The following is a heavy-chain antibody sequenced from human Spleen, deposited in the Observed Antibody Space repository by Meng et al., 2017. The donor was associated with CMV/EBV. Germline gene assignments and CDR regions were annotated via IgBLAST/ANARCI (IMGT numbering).Heavy chain of an antibody. CDR3: ARDRIRNDFWSGYLDF. J-gene: IGHJ4*02. CDR2: ISRSGTK. CDR1: GFTFSSYE. Sequence: GGSLRLSCAASGFTFSSYEVNWVRQAPGKGLEWVSYISRSGTKYYADSVKGRFTIFRDNAKNSLYLQMDSLRAEDTTVYYCARDRIRNDFWSGYLDFWGQGALVTVSS. D-gene: IGHD3-3*01. V-gene: IGHV3-48*03.